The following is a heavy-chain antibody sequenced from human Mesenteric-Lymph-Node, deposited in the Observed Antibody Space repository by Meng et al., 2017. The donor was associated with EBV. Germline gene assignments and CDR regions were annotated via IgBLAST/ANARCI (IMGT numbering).Heavy chain of an antibody. CDR2: IIPIFGTA. CDR1: GGTFSRYA. CDR3: ASLDRTVH. J-gene: IGHJ4*02. D-gene: IGHD3-9*01. Sequence: QVQVGETGAEVKKPGSWGNVSCKASGGTFSRYAISWVRQAPGQGREWMGGIIPIFGTANYAQKFQGRVTITADKSTSTAYMELSSLRSEDTAVYYCASLDRTVHWGQGTLVTVSS. V-gene: IGHV1-69*06.